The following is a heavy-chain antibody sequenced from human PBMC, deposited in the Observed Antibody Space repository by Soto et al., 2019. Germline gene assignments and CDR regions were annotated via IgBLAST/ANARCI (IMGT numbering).Heavy chain of an antibody. CDR3: ARQSTVDDAFDI. Sequence: EVPLVESGGGLVKPGGSLRLSCAASGFTFSRYSMHWVRQAPGKGLEWVSSIPSRSSYIYYADSVKGRFTISRDNAKNSLFLQMNSLRAEDTAVYYCARQSTVDDAFDIWGQGTMVTVSS. CDR1: GFTFSRYS. D-gene: IGHD4-17*01. V-gene: IGHV3-21*01. CDR2: IPSRSSYI. J-gene: IGHJ3*02.